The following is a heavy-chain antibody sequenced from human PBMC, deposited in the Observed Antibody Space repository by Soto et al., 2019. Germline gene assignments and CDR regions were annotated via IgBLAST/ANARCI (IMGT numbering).Heavy chain of an antibody. D-gene: IGHD1-26*01. CDR2: IHPNGGST. V-gene: IGHV1-46*01. J-gene: IGHJ6*02. CDR3: ARDKSARVYAMVGATAYYSGMDV. Sequence: QVQLVQSGAEVKKPGASVKVSCKASGYTFTNYYMHWMRQAPGQGLEWMGIIHPNGGSTSYAQKFQGRVTMTRDTSTTTVYMELSSLRSEDTAVYYCARDKSARVYAMVGATAYYSGMDVWGQGTTVTVSS. CDR1: GYTFTNYY.